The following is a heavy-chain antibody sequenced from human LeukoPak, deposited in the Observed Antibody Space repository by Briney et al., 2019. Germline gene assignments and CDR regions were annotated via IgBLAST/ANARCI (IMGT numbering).Heavy chain of an antibody. J-gene: IGHJ6*02. D-gene: IGHD2-21*01. CDR3: ARGHIGYHYYGMDV. CDR2: ISYDGSNK. CDR1: GFTFSSYA. Sequence: GRSLRLSCAASGFTFSSYAMHWVRQAPGKGLEWVAVISYDGSNKYYADSVKGRFTISRDNYKNTLYLQMNSLRAEDTAVYYCARGHIGYHYYGMDVWGQGTTVTVSS. V-gene: IGHV3-30*04.